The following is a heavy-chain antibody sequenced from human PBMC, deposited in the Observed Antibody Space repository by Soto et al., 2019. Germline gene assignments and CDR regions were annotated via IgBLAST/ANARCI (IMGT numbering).Heavy chain of an antibody. Sequence: GGSLRLSCAASGFTFSDYYMSWIRQAPGKGLEWVSYISSSSSYTNYADSVKGRFAISRDNAKNSLYLQMNSLRAEDTAVYYCARAHDPSTGIAAAGTDYWGQGTLVTVSS. V-gene: IGHV3-11*06. CDR1: GFTFSDYY. J-gene: IGHJ4*02. CDR2: ISSSSSYT. D-gene: IGHD6-13*01. CDR3: ARAHDPSTGIAAAGTDY.